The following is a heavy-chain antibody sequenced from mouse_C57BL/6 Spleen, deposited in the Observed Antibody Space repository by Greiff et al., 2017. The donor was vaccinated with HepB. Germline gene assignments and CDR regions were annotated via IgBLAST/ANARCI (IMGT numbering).Heavy chain of an antibody. Sequence: EVKLMESGGGLVKPGGSLKLSCAASGFTFSDYGMHWVRQAPEKGLEWVAYISSGSSTIYYADTVKGRFTISRDNAKNTLFLQMTSLRSEDTAMYYCARSIYYSNDYWGQGTTLTVSS. CDR2: ISSGSSTI. V-gene: IGHV5-17*01. CDR1: GFTFSDYG. J-gene: IGHJ2*01. CDR3: ARSIYYSNDY. D-gene: IGHD2-5*01.